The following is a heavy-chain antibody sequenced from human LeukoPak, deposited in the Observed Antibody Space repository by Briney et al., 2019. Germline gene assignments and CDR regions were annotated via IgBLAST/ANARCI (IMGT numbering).Heavy chain of an antibody. V-gene: IGHV4-34*01. CDR1: GGSFSGYY. D-gene: IGHD5-18*01. Sequence: PSETLSLTCAVYGGSFSGYYWSWIRQPPGKGLEWIGEINHSGSTNYNPSLKSRVTISVDTSKNQFSLKLSSVTAADTAVYYCARRIRRGCSYGFGLDYFDYWGQGTLVTVSS. CDR3: ARRIRRGCSYGFGLDYFDY. CDR2: INHSGST. J-gene: IGHJ4*02.